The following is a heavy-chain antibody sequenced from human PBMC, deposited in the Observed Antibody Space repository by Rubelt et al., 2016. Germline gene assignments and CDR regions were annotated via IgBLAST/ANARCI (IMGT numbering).Heavy chain of an antibody. Sequence: QVQLVQSGAEVKKPGASVKVSCKASGYTFTSYGISWVRQAPGQGLEWMGWISAYNGNTNYAQKLQGRVTMTTETSTRAAYMGRRSLGSDDTAVYYCARVGALAARKIYYFGYWGQGTLVTVAS. J-gene: IGHJ4*02. CDR2: ISAYNGNT. CDR1: GYTFTSYG. CDR3: ARVGALAARKIYYFGY. D-gene: IGHD6-6*01. V-gene: IGHV1-18*01.